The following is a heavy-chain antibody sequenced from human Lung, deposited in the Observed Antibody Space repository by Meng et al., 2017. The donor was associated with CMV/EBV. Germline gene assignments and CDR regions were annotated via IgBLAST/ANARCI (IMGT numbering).Heavy chain of an antibody. CDR1: GFTFSDYY. CDR2: ISGSGTTT. V-gene: IGHV3-11*01. J-gene: IGHJ6*02. D-gene: IGHD2-2*02. Sequence: LSLTCSVSGFTFSDYYMAWIRQAPGKGLEWVSYISGSGTTTYYADSVQGRFTLSRDSAKNSLYLEMNSLSAEDTAVYYCARDCATTSCYNPINTYYYFYGLDVWGQGTTVTVSS. CDR3: ARDCATTSCYNPINTYYYFYGLDV.